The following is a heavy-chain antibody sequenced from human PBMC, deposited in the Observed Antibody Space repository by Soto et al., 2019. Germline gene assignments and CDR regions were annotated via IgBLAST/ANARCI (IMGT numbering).Heavy chain of an antibody. CDR2: TYYRSRRLN. J-gene: IGHJ4*02. CDR1: GDSVSSDIAA. Sequence: SQALSRTCAISGDSVSSDIAAWNWIRESPSRGLEWLGRTYYRSRRLNEYALSLKGRIIITPDTSKNQFSLQLNSVTPEDTAVYYCAGDHVGSPGDYWGQGTLVTVSS. V-gene: IGHV6-1*01. CDR3: AGDHVGSPGDY. D-gene: IGHD1-26*01.